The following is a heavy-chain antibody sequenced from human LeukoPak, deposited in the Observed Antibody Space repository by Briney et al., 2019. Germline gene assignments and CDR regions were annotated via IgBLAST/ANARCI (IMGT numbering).Heavy chain of an antibody. V-gene: IGHV1-2*02. CDR1: GYTFTGYY. J-gene: IGHJ5*02. D-gene: IGHD6-19*01. Sequence: GASVKVSCKASGYTFTGYYMHWVRQAPGQGLEWMGWINPNSGGTNYAQKFQGRVTMTRDTSISTAYMELSRLRSDDTAVYYCARDQAGYSSGFSSNHWGQGTLVTVSS. CDR2: INPNSGGT. CDR3: ARDQAGYSSGFSSNH.